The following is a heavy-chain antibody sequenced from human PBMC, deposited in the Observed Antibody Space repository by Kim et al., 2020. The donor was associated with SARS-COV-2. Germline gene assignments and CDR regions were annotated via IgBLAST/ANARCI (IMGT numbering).Heavy chain of an antibody. J-gene: IGHJ4*02. CDR1: GDSISSYY. V-gene: IGHV4-59*01. CDR2: IYYTGST. D-gene: IGHD3-9*01. Sequence: SETLSLTCTVSGDSISSYYWSWIRQPPGKGLEWIAYIYYTGSTNYNPSLKSRVTISVDTSKNQFSLKVSSVTAADTAVYYCARGGADILTGLGYYFDYWGQGTLVTVSS. CDR3: ARGGADILTGLGYYFDY.